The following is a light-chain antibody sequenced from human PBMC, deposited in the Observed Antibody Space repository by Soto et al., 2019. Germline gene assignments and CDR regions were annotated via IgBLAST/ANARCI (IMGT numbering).Light chain of an antibody. CDR2: GAS. V-gene: IGKV3-20*01. J-gene: IGKJ1*01. CDR3: QQYGSSPWT. Sequence: VMTQSPATLSVSPGGRATLSCRASQSVSSYLAWYQQKPGQAPRLLIYGASTRATGIPDRFSGSGSGTDFTLTIGRLEPEDFAVYYCQQYGSSPWTFGQGTKVDIK. CDR1: QSVSSY.